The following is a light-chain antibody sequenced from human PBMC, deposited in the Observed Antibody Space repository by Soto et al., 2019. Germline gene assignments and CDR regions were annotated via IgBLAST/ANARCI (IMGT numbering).Light chain of an antibody. CDR2: ATS. V-gene: IGKV3-20*01. CDR1: QSVRSRY. Sequence: EIVLTQSPVTLSLSPGERVTLSCRASQSVRSRYLAWYQQKPGQAPRLLIYATSSRATGIPDRFSGSGSGTDFTLTISRLEPEDSAMYYCQEYGSSRTFGQGTKVEI. CDR3: QEYGSSRT. J-gene: IGKJ1*01.